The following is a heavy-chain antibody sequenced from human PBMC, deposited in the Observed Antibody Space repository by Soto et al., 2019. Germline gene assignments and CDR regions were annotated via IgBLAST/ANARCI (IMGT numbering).Heavy chain of an antibody. CDR2: INTNTGNP. Sequence: ASVKVSCKASGYTFTSYAMNWVRQAPGQGLEWMGWINTNTGNPTYAQGFTGRFVFSLDTSVSTAYLQISSLKAEDTAVYYCARVCSSPTNYYYYMDVWGKGTTVTVSS. J-gene: IGHJ6*03. V-gene: IGHV7-4-1*02. CDR1: GYTFTSYA. D-gene: IGHD6-13*01. CDR3: ARVCSSPTNYYYYMDV.